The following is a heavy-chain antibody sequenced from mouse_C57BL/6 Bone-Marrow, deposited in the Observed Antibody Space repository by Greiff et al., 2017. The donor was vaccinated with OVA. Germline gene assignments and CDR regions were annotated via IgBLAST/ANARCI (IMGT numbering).Heavy chain of an antibody. D-gene: IGHD1-1*01. J-gene: IGHJ1*03. Sequence: VQLKESGPELVKPGASVKIPCKASGYTFTDYNMDWVKQSHGKSLEWIGDINPNNGGTIYNQKFKGKATLTVDKSSSTAYMELRSLTSEDTAVYYCASSYGSSFYWYFDVWGTGTTVTVSS. CDR1: GYTFTDYN. CDR3: ASSYGSSFYWYFDV. CDR2: INPNNGGT. V-gene: IGHV1-18*01.